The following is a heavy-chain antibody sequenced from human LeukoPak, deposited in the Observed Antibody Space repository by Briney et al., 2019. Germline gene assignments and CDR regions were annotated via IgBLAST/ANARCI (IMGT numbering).Heavy chain of an antibody. CDR3: ARSLGYCTNGVCYDRGYYYYMDV. D-gene: IGHD2-8*01. V-gene: IGHV4-39*07. CDR1: GGSISSSIYY. CDR2: NTGST. Sequence: SETLSLTCTVSGGSISSSIYYWGWIRQPPGKGLEWIGSNTGSTYYNPSLKSRVTISVDTSKNQFSLKLSSVTAADTAVYYCARSLGYCTNGVCYDRGYYYYMDVWGKGTTVTVSS. J-gene: IGHJ6*03.